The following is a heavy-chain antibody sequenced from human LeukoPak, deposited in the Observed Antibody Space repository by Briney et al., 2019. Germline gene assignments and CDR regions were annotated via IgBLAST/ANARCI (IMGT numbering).Heavy chain of an antibody. CDR2: MIGGGDST. CDR1: GFTFASSV. Sequence: GGSLRLSCAASGFTFASSVVTWVRQAPGRGLEWVSGMIGGGDSTYYADSVKGRFSISRDNSENTVYMQMNTLRAEDTAVYYCASSVYASGWWGAFDIWGPGTMVTVSS. J-gene: IGHJ3*02. V-gene: IGHV3-23*01. CDR3: ASSVYASGWWGAFDI. D-gene: IGHD6-19*01.